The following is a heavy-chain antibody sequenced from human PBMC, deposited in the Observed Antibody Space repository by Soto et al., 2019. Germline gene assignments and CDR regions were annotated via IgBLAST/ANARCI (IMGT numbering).Heavy chain of an antibody. V-gene: IGHV4-34*01. D-gene: IGHD3-10*01. Sequence: PSETLSLTCAVYGGSFSGYYWSWIRQPPGKGLEWIGEINHSGSTNYNPSLKSRVTISVDTSKNQFSLKLSSVTAADTAVYYCARGKAVRGHTLWFDPWGQGTLVTVSS. CDR2: INHSGST. J-gene: IGHJ5*02. CDR1: GGSFSGYY. CDR3: ARGKAVRGHTLWFDP.